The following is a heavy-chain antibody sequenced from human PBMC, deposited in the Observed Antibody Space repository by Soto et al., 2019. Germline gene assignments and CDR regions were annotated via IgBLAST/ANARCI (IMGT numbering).Heavy chain of an antibody. CDR3: ARRYGYYFDY. Sequence: QVQLQESGPGLVKPSETLSLTCTVSGGSISSYYWSWIRQPPGKGLEWIGYIYYSGSTNYYPSLKIRVTISVDTSKNQWSLKLSSVTAADTAVYYCARRYGYYFDYWGQGTLVTVSS. D-gene: IGHD4-17*01. CDR2: IYYSGST. J-gene: IGHJ4*02. V-gene: IGHV4-59*08. CDR1: GGSISSYY.